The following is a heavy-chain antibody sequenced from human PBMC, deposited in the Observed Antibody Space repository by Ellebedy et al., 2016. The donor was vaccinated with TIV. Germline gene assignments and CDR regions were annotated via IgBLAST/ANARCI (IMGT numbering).Heavy chain of an antibody. CDR1: GDSIRSFY. CDR3: ARDGLHSSGWYCDY. V-gene: IGHV4-59*12. Sequence: MPSETLSLTCNDSGDSIRSFYWSWVRQSPGKGLEWIGYVHSSWGANYNPSLKSRITMSVDRSKNQFSLKLSSVTAADTAVYYCARDGLHSSGWYCDYWGQGTQVTVSS. D-gene: IGHD3-22*01. J-gene: IGHJ4*02. CDR2: VHSSWGA.